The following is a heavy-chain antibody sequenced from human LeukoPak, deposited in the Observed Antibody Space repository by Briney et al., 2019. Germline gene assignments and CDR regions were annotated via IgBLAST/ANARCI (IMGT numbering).Heavy chain of an antibody. CDR3: AKGDSYGYQPSLY. CDR1: GFTFSSYA. V-gene: IGHV3-23*01. CDR2: ISGSGSST. Sequence: GGSLRLSCAASGFTFSSYAMSWVRQAPGKGLEWVSAISGSGSSTYYADSVKGRFTISRDNSKNTLYLQMNSLRAEDTAVYYCAKGDSYGYQPSLYWGQGTLVTVSS. J-gene: IGHJ4*02. D-gene: IGHD5-18*01.